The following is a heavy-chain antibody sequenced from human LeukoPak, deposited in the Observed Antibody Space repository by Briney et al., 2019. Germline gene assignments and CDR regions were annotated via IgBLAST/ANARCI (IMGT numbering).Heavy chain of an antibody. V-gene: IGHV3-30*02. D-gene: IGHD2-2*01. CDR1: GFTFSSYG. CDR3: APNAQYQISVIDY. Sequence: PGGSLRLSCAASGFTFSSYGMHWVRQAPGKGLEWVAFIRYDGSNKYYADSVKGRFTISRDNSKNTLYLQMNSLRAEDTAVYYCAPNAQYQISVIDYWGQGTLVTVSS. J-gene: IGHJ4*02. CDR2: IRYDGSNK.